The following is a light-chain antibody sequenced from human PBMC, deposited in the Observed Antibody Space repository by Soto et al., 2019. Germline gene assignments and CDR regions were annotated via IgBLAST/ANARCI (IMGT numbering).Light chain of an antibody. J-gene: IGLJ2*01. V-gene: IGLV2-8*01. CDR2: DVS. Sequence: QSALTQPPSASGSPGQSVTISCTGTSSDVGGYNYVSWYQQHPGKAPKLMIYDVSKRPSGVPDRFSGSKSGNTASLTVSGLQAEDEADDYCSSYAGSNNCARVFGGGTKLTVL. CDR3: SSYAGSNNCARV. CDR1: SSDVGGYNY.